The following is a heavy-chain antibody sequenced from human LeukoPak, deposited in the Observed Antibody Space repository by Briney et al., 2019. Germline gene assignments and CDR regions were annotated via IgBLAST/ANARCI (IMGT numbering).Heavy chain of an antibody. CDR1: GYTFTTYG. Sequence: ASVKVSCKASGYTFTTYGITWLRQAPGQGLDWLGWISAYDGNTKYAQKLQGRVSMTRDTSTNTAYMELRSLRSDDTAVYYCGRDLSTGWPGLYWGQGTLITVSS. J-gene: IGHJ4*02. V-gene: IGHV1-18*01. CDR3: GRDLSTGWPGLY. CDR2: ISAYDGNT. D-gene: IGHD2-8*02.